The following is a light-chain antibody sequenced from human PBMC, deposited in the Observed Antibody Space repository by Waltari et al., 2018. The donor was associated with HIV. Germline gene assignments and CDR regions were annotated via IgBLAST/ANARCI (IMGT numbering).Light chain of an antibody. CDR2: WAS. V-gene: IGKV4-1*01. CDR3: QQYYSTPSRYT. Sequence: DIVMTQSPDSLAVYLRERATINCKSSQRVLYTSNNKNYLAWYQQKPGQPPKLLIYWASTRELGVPDRFSGSGSGTDFTLTISSLQAEDVAVYYCQQYYSTPSRYTFGQGTKLEIK. CDR1: QRVLYTSNNKNY. J-gene: IGKJ2*01.